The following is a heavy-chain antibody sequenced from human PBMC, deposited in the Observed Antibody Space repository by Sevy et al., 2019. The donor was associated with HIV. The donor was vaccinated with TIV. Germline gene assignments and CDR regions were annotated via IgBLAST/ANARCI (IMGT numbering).Heavy chain of an antibody. J-gene: IGHJ6*02. D-gene: IGHD2-8*01. V-gene: IGHV3-21*01. Sequence: GGSLRLSCAASGFTFSSYSMNRVRQAPGKGLEWVSSISSSSSYIYYADSVKGRFTISRDNAKNSLYLQMNSLRAEDTAVYYCARASGYCTNGVCYSYGMDVWGQGTTVTVSS. CDR2: ISSSSSYI. CDR3: ARASGYCTNGVCYSYGMDV. CDR1: GFTFSSYS.